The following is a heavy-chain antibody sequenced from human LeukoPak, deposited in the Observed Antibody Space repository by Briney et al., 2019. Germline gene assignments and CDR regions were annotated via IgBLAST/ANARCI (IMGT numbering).Heavy chain of an antibody. V-gene: IGHV4-39*07. J-gene: IGHJ4*02. D-gene: IGHD3-22*01. CDR1: GGSISSGSYY. Sequence: SETLSLTCTVSGGSISSGSYYWSWVRQPPGKGLEWIGEIYHSGSTNYNPSLKSRVTISVDKSKNQFSLKLSSVTAADTAVYYCARDRGTPDYYDTSGYDYWGQGTLVTVSS. CDR2: IYHSGST. CDR3: ARDRGTPDYYDTSGYDY.